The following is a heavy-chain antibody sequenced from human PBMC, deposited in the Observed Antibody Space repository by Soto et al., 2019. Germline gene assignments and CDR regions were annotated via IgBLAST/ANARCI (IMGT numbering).Heavy chain of an antibody. Sequence: EVQLVESGGGLVQPGGSLRLSCSASGFTFSNYWMNWVRQAPGKGLEWVANIKPEGGEEYYVDSVKGRFTISRDNAKNSLYLQMNNLRDDDTALYSGVRDAHRGGDYDYWGQGALVTVSS. CDR1: GFTFSNYW. CDR2: IKPEGGEE. J-gene: IGHJ4*02. V-gene: IGHV3-7*01. CDR3: VRDAHRGGDYDY. D-gene: IGHD3-16*01.